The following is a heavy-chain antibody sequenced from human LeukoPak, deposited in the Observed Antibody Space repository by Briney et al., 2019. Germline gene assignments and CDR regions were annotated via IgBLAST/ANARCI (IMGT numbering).Heavy chain of an antibody. Sequence: ASVKVSCKASGYTFTGYDMNWVRQAPGQGLEWMGWINPNTGNTTYAQGFTGRFVFSLDTSVSTAYLQISSLKAEDTAVYYCAREGEEGSLWWRLTTSKSYGVDVWGQGTTVTVSS. D-gene: IGHD2-21*02. CDR3: AREGEEGSLWWRLTTSKSYGVDV. CDR1: GYTFTGYD. J-gene: IGHJ6*02. CDR2: INPNTGNT. V-gene: IGHV7-4-1*02.